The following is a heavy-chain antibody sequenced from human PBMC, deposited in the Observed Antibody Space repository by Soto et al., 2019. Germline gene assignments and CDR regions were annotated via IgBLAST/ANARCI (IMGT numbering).Heavy chain of an antibody. Sequence: GASVKVSCKASGYTFTSYGISWVRQAPGQGLEWMGWISAYNGNTNYAQKLQGRVTMTTDTSTSTAYMELRSLRSDDTAVYYCARDYLDMITFGGVIDDDAFDIWGQGTMVTVSS. J-gene: IGHJ3*02. D-gene: IGHD3-16*02. V-gene: IGHV1-18*01. CDR1: GYTFTSYG. CDR3: ARDYLDMITFGGVIDDDAFDI. CDR2: ISAYNGNT.